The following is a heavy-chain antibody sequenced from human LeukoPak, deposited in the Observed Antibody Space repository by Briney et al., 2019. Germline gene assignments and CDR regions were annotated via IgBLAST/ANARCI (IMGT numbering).Heavy chain of an antibody. CDR2: IYSGGST. CDR3: ARDSSSGWYHDY. J-gene: IGHJ4*02. Sequence: PGGSLRLSCAASGLTVSSNYMSWVRQAPGKGLEWVSVIYSGGSTYYADSVKGRFTISRDNSKNTLYLQMNSLRAGDTAVYYCARDSSSGWYHDYWGQGTLVTVSS. CDR1: GLTVSSNY. V-gene: IGHV3-53*01. D-gene: IGHD6-19*01.